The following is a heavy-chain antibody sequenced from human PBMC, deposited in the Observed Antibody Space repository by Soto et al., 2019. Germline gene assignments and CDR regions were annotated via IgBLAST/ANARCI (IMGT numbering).Heavy chain of an antibody. CDR2: IYYSGST. V-gene: IGHV4-59*08. D-gene: IGHD3-10*01. CDR3: ARLTMVRGVIVRVYYMDV. Sequence: PSETLSLTCTVSGGSISSYYLSWIRQPPGKGLEWIGYIYYSGSTNYNPSLKSRVTISVDTSKNQFSLKLSSVTAADTAVYYCARLTMVRGVIVRVYYMDVWGKGTTVTVSS. CDR1: GGSISSYY. J-gene: IGHJ6*03.